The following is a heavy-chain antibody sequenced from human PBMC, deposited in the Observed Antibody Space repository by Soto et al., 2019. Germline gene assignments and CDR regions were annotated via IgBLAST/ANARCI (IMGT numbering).Heavy chain of an antibody. CDR3: AKDYGSGWSADY. J-gene: IGHJ4*02. V-gene: IGHV3-23*01. CDR1: GFTFSSYV. CDR2: INGSGDTT. D-gene: IGHD6-19*01. Sequence: GGSLRLSCAASGFTFSSYVMSWVRQTPGKRLEWVSGINGSGDTTYYADSVKGRFTVTRDNSRNTVFLQMNSLRGDDTAVYYCAKDYGSGWSADYWGQGALVTVSS.